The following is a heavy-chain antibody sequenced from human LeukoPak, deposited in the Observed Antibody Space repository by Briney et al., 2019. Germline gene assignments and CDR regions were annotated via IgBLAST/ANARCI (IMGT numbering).Heavy chain of an antibody. CDR3: ARDRPVGVPIAISYDLDS. D-gene: IGHD2-2*02. CDR1: GFTFSSFA. CDR2: ISSDGSNK. V-gene: IGHV3-30*01. Sequence: GTSLRLSCAASGFTFSSFAIHWVRQAPGEGLEWVAVISSDGSNKFYADSVRGRFTISRDNSKNTLNLQMNSLRPEDTAVYYCARDRPVGVPIAISYDLDSWGQGTLVSVSS. J-gene: IGHJ4*02.